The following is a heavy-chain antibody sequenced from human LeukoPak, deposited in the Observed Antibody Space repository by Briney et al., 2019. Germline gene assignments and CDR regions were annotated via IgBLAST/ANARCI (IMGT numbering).Heavy chain of an antibody. CDR2: IYYSGST. Sequence: PSETLSLTCTVSGGSISSHYWSWIRQPPGKGLEWIGYIYYSGSTNYNPSLKSRGTISVDTSKNQFSLKLSSVTAADTAVYYCARDPRWYSGSYYDYWGQGTLVTVSS. J-gene: IGHJ4*02. D-gene: IGHD1-26*01. CDR1: GGSISSHY. CDR3: ARDPRWYSGSYYDY. V-gene: IGHV4-59*11.